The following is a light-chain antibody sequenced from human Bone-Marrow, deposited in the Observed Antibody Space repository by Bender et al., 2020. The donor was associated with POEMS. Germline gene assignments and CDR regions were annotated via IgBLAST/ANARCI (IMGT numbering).Light chain of an antibody. CDR1: SGFNS. CDR3: CSYAGRFSVT. Sequence: QSALTQPRSVSGSPGQSVTISCSETSGFNSVSWYQQHPGKAPTILIYDVARRPSGVPDRFSGSKSGNTASLTISGLQAEDEADYYCCSYAGRFSVTFGGGTKLTV. J-gene: IGLJ2*01. CDR2: DVA. V-gene: IGLV2-11*01.